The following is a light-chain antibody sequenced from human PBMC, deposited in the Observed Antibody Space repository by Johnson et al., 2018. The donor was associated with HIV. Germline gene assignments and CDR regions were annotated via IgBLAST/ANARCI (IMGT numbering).Light chain of an antibody. CDR3: GTWDSSLSSYV. CDR2: DNN. J-gene: IGLJ1*01. Sequence: SVLTQPPSVSAAPGQKVTISCSGSSSNIGNNYVSWYQQLPGTAPKLLIYDNNKRPSGIPDRFSGSKSGTSATLAITGPQTGDEADYYCGTWDSSLSSYVLGTGTKVTVL. V-gene: IGLV1-51*01. CDR1: SSNIGNNY.